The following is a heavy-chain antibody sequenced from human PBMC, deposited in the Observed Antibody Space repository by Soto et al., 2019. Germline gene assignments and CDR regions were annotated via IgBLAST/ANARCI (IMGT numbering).Heavy chain of an antibody. CDR2: ISYDGSNK. Sequence: PVASLRLSSETSGFTFSNYSLHRVRQAPGTGLKWVAVISYDGSNKYYAVSVKGRFTISRDNSKNSLYLQMNSLRAEDTAVYYCARDPLWGTAMVLWYFDLWGRGTLVTVSS. D-gene: IGHD5-18*01. CDR1: GFTFSNYS. V-gene: IGHV3-30-3*01. J-gene: IGHJ2*01. CDR3: ARDPLWGTAMVLWYFDL.